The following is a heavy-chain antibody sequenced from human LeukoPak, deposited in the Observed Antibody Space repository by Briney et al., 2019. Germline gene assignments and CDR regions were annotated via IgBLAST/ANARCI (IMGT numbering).Heavy chain of an antibody. Sequence: PSETLSLTCTVSGGSISSSSYYWGWIRQPPGKGLEWIGSIYYSGSTYYTPSLKSRVTISVDTSKNQFSLRLSSVTAADTAVYYCARQGRYYDILTGYYTPIDYWGQGTLGTVSS. J-gene: IGHJ4*02. D-gene: IGHD3-9*01. CDR1: GGSISSSSYY. CDR2: IYYSGST. V-gene: IGHV4-39*01. CDR3: ARQGRYYDILTGYYTPIDY.